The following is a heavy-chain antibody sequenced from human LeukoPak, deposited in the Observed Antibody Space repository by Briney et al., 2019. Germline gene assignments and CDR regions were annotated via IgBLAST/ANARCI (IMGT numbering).Heavy chain of an antibody. CDR2: ISSSSSTI. D-gene: IGHD3-10*01. Sequence: GGSLRLSCAASGFTFSSYSMNWVRQAPGKGLEWVSYISSSSSTIYYADSVKGRFTISRDNAKNSLYLQMNSLRAEDTAVYYCARDARTMVRGVINYWGQGTLVTVPS. CDR1: GFTFSSYS. CDR3: ARDARTMVRGVINY. J-gene: IGHJ4*02. V-gene: IGHV3-48*01.